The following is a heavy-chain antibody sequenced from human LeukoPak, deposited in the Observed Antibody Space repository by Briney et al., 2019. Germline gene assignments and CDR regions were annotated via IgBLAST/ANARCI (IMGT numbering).Heavy chain of an antibody. CDR3: ARGLGTVTTLNYYVAD. Sequence: ASVKVSCKASGYTFTDYYMHWVRQAPGQGLEWMGWINPNSGSANYARKFQGRVTMTRDTSISTAFLEVSRLRSDDTAVYYCARGLGTVTTLNYYVADWGQGTLVTVSS. D-gene: IGHD4-17*01. J-gene: IGHJ4*02. V-gene: IGHV1-2*02. CDR2: INPNSGSA. CDR1: GYTFTDYY.